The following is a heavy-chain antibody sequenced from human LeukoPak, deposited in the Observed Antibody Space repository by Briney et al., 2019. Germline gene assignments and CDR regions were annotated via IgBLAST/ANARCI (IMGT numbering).Heavy chain of an antibody. CDR1: GYTFTGYY. CDR3: ARDGDGYSPGAFDI. J-gene: IGHJ3*02. Sequence: ASVKVSCKASGYTFTGYYMHWVRQAPGQGLEWMGWINPNSGGTNYAQKFQGRVTITRDTSISTAYMELSRLRSDDTAVYYCARDGDGYSPGAFDIWGQGTVVTVSS. D-gene: IGHD5-24*01. CDR2: INPNSGGT. V-gene: IGHV1-2*02.